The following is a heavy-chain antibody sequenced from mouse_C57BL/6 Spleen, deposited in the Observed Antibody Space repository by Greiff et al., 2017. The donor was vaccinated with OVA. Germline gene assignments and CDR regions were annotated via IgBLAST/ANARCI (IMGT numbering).Heavy chain of an antibody. CDR1: GYAFTNYL. V-gene: IGHV1-54*01. CDR3: ARSGYGYYAMDY. Sequence: QVQLKESGAELVRPGTSVKVSCKASGYAFTNYLIEWVKQRPGQGLEWIGVINPGSGGTNYNEKFKGKATLTADKSSSTAYMQLSSLTYEDSAVYFCARSGYGYYAMDYWGQGTSVTVSS. J-gene: IGHJ4*01. CDR2: INPGSGGT. D-gene: IGHD2-10*02.